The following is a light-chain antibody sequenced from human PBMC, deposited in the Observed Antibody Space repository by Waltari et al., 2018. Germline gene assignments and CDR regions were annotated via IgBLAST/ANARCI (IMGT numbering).Light chain of an antibody. J-gene: IGKJ1*01. V-gene: IGKV3-20*01. Sequence: EIVLTQSPGTLSLSPGERATLSCRASQSVSSSYLAWYQQKPGQAPRLLIYGASSRATGIPDRFSGSGSGTDFTLTISRLEPEDFAVYYRQQYGSSRGFGQGTKVEIK. CDR3: QQYGSSRG. CDR2: GAS. CDR1: QSVSSSY.